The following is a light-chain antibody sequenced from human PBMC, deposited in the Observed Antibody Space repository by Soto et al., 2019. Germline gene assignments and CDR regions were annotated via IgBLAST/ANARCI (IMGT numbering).Light chain of an antibody. V-gene: IGKV3-15*01. CDR3: QQYTNWWT. CDR1: QSVNNN. J-gene: IGKJ1*01. Sequence: EIVMTQSPATLSVSPGERASLSCRASQSVNNNLAWYQQKPGQAPRLLIYGASTRANGIPARFSGSVSGSDFTLTSSSLQSEDVAIYYCQQYTNWWTFGQGTKVEIK. CDR2: GAS.